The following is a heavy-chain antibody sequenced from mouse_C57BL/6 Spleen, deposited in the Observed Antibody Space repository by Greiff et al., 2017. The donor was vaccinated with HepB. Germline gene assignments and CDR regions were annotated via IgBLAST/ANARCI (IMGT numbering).Heavy chain of an antibody. CDR2: IDPEDGET. D-gene: IGHD2-3*01. Sequence: EVQLQQSGAELVKPGASVKLSCTASGFNIKDYYMHWVKQRTEQGLEWIGRIDPEDGETKYAPKFPGKATITADTSSNTAYLQLSSLTSEDTAVYYCARWLLRRNYAMDYWGQGTSVTVSS. J-gene: IGHJ4*01. CDR1: GFNIKDYY. CDR3: ARWLLRRNYAMDY. V-gene: IGHV14-2*01.